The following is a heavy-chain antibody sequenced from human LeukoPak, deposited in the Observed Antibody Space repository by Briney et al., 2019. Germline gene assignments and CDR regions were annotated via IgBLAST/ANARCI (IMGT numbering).Heavy chain of an antibody. Sequence: GGSLRLSCAASGFTFSDYYMSWIRQAPGKGLEWVSYISSSSSTIYYADSVKGRFTISRDNAKNSLYLQMNSLRAEDTAVYYCARGWDYGDYRFDYWGQGTLVTVSS. D-gene: IGHD4-17*01. J-gene: IGHJ4*02. CDR3: ARGWDYGDYRFDY. CDR1: GFTFSDYY. V-gene: IGHV3-11*04. CDR2: ISSSSSTI.